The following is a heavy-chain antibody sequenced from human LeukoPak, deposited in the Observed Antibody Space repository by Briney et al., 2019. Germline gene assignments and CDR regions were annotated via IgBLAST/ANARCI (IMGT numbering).Heavy chain of an antibody. CDR1: GFTFRNCA. Sequence: GGSLRLSCAASGFTFRNCAMSWVRQSPGKGLEWVSGISGTGYNTYYADSVKGRFTISRDNSKNTLYLQMNSLGAEDTAVYYCAKHVSGSLFYFDYWGQRTLVTVSS. D-gene: IGHD3-10*01. CDR3: AKHVSGSLFYFDY. V-gene: IGHV3-23*01. CDR2: ISGTGYNT. J-gene: IGHJ4*02.